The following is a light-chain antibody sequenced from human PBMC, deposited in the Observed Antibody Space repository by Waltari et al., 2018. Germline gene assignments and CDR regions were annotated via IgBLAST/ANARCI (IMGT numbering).Light chain of an antibody. J-gene: IGLJ3*02. Sequence: QSALTQPASVSGSPGQSITISCTGIRSDVGNYNSVSWYQQHPGKAPKLVIYDVSDRPSGIANRVSGFKSGSPASLTISGLQVEDEADYYCSSYISHNSRMFGGGTKLTVL. CDR3: SSYISHNSRM. CDR2: DVS. V-gene: IGLV2-14*03. CDR1: RSDVGNYNS.